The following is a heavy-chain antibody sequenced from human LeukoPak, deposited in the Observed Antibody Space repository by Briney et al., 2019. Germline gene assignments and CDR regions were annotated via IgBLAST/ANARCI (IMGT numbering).Heavy chain of an antibody. CDR1: GFTFSSYA. CDR2: ISYDGSNK. Sequence: GGSLRLSCAASGFTFSSYALHWVRQAPGKGLEWVAVISYDGSNKYYADSVKGRFTISRDNAKNTLYLQMNSLRAEDTAVYYCTRDRPIDYWGQGTLVTVSS. J-gene: IGHJ4*02. V-gene: IGHV3-30-3*01. CDR3: TRDRPIDY.